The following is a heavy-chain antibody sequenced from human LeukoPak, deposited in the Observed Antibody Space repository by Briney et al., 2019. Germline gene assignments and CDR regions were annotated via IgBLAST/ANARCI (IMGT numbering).Heavy chain of an antibody. Sequence: ASVKVSCKVSGGTFSSYAISWVRQAPGQGLEWMGRIIPIFGIANYAQKFQGRVTITTDESTSTAYMELSSLRSEDTAVYYCARDMVADGDYGAYMDVWGKGTTVTVSS. CDR1: GGTFSSYA. CDR2: IIPIFGIA. V-gene: IGHV1-69*05. D-gene: IGHD4-17*01. CDR3: ARDMVADGDYGAYMDV. J-gene: IGHJ6*03.